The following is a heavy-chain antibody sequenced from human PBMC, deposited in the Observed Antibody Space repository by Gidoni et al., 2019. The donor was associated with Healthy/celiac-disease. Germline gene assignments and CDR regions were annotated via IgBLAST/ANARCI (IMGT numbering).Heavy chain of an antibody. V-gene: IGHV3-23*01. CDR1: GFTFSSNP. CDR3: AKPLYDSSGYYQAGPADY. CDR2: ISGSGCST. J-gene: IGHJ4*02. Sequence: EVQMLEYGGGLVQTGGSLRLSCATSGFTFSSNPLNWVRQAPGKGLEWVSAISGSGCSTYYADSVKGRFTISRDNSKNTLYLQMNSLRAEDTAVYYCAKPLYDSSGYYQAGPADYWGQGTLVTVSS. D-gene: IGHD3-22*01.